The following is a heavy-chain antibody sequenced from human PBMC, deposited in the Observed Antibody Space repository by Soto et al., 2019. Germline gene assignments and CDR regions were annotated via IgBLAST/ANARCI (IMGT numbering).Heavy chain of an antibody. D-gene: IGHD3-10*01. J-gene: IGHJ6*02. CDR2: IYYSGST. V-gene: IGHV4-31*03. Sequence: SETLSLTCTVSGGSISSGGYYWSWIRQHPGKGLEWIGYIYYSGSTYYNPSLKSRVTISVDTSKNQLSLKLSSVTAADTAVYYCARGGAGIEGYYYYYGMDVWGQGTTATVSS. CDR3: ARGGAGIEGYYYYYGMDV. CDR1: GGSISSGGYY.